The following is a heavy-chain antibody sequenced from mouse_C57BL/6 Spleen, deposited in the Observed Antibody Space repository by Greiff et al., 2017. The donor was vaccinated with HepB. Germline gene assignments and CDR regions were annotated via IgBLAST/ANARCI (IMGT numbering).Heavy chain of an antibody. CDR3: ARHEIKEGIYYYGSSYEGYFDV. CDR1: GYTFTEYT. J-gene: IGHJ1*03. D-gene: IGHD1-1*01. Sequence: QVQLKESGAELVKPGASVKLSCKASGYTFTEYTIHWVKQRSGQGLEWIGWFYPGSGSIKYNEKFKDKATLTADKSSSTVYMELSRLTSEDSAVYFCARHEIKEGIYYYGSSYEGYFDVWGTGTTVTVSS. V-gene: IGHV1-62-2*01. CDR2: FYPGSGSI.